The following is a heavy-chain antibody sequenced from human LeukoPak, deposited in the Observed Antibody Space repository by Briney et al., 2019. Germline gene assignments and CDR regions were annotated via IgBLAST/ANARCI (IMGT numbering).Heavy chain of an antibody. J-gene: IGHJ4*02. D-gene: IGHD3-10*01. CDR3: ARVMVRGVITSDFDY. CDR1: GYSFTSYW. CDR2: IYPGDSDT. Sequence: GESLKISCKGSGYSFTSYWIGWVRQMPGKGLEWMGIIYPGDSDTKYSPSFQGQVTISADKSISTAYLQWSSLKASDTAMYYCARVMVRGVITSDFDYWGQGTLVTVSS. V-gene: IGHV5-51*01.